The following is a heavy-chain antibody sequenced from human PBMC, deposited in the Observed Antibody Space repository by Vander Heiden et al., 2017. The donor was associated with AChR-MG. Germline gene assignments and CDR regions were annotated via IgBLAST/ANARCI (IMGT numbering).Heavy chain of an antibody. J-gene: IGHJ5*02. D-gene: IGHD6-19*01. Sequence: EVQLVESGGGLVQPGGSLRLSCAASGFTVSSNYMSWVRQAPGKGLEWVSVIYSGSSTYYADSVKGRFTISRDNSKNTLYLQMNSLRAEDTAVYYCARESSGWGNWFDPWGQGTLVTVSS. V-gene: IGHV3-66*01. CDR1: GFTVSSNY. CDR3: ARESSGWGNWFDP. CDR2: IYSGSST.